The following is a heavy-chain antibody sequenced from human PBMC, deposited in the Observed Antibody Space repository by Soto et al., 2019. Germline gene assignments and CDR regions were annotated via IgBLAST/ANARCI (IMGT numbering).Heavy chain of an antibody. D-gene: IGHD5-12*01. Sequence: SETLSLTCTVSGCSISTNYYWGWIRQPPGKGLEWIGSIHHSWSTYYNPSLKSRVTMLLDASKNQFSLQLTYVTAAATAVYYCARISGEMATTYSLDHWGQGTLVTVYS. CDR3: ARISGEMATTYSLDH. CDR1: GCSISTNYY. J-gene: IGHJ4*02. CDR2: IHHSWST. V-gene: IGHV4-38-2*02.